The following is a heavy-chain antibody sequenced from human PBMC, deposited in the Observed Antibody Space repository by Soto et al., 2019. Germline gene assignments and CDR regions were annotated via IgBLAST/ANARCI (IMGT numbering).Heavy chain of an antibody. CDR2: IDWGDDK. D-gene: IGHD3-16*01. CDR1: GFSLNTSGMC. CDR3: FRNSRGPMCSFDY. Sequence: SGPTLVNPTQTLTLTCTFSGFSLNTSGMCVSWIRQPPGKALEWLARIDWGDDKSYSTSLQTRLTNSKDTSKNQVVLTVTNMDTGDTATYYCFRNSRGPMCSFDYWGQGTQVTVSS. V-gene: IGHV2-70*11. J-gene: IGHJ4*02.